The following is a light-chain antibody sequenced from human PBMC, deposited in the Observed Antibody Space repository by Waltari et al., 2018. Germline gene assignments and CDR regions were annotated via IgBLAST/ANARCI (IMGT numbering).Light chain of an antibody. V-gene: IGLV2-11*02. CDR1: SRDVGGSNS. CDR3: CSYAGSNSWV. Sequence: QSALTHPRSLSGSPGPPVTTPCTGTSRDVGGSNSCPWYQHHPGKAPKLMIYDVSKRPSGVPDRFSGSKSGNTASLTISGLQAEDEADYYCCSYAGSNSWVFGGGTKLTVL. CDR2: DVS. J-gene: IGLJ3*02.